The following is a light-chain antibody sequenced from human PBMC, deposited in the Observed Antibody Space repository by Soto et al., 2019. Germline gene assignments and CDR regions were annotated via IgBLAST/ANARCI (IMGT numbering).Light chain of an antibody. V-gene: IGKV3-15*01. CDR1: PSVSSN. J-gene: IGKJ4*01. CDR3: QQYNNWLPLT. CDR2: GAS. Sequence: EIVMTQSPATLSVSPGGSATLSCRASPSVSSNLAWYQQNPGQAPRLLIYGASTRATGIPARFSGSGSGTEFTLTISSLQSEDFAVYYCQQYNNWLPLTFGRGTNVDIK.